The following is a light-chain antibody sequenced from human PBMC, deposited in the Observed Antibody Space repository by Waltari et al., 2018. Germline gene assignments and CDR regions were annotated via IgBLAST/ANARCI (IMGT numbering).Light chain of an antibody. J-gene: IGKJ2*01. Sequence: DIQMTQSPSTLSAAVGDRVTITCRASQSISSWLAWYQQKPGKAPKLLIYNASNLESGVPSRFSGSGSGTEFTLTISSLQPDDFAPYYCQQYNSYSPMYTFGQGTKLELK. CDR1: QSISSW. CDR3: QQYNSYSPMYT. CDR2: NAS. V-gene: IGKV1-5*03.